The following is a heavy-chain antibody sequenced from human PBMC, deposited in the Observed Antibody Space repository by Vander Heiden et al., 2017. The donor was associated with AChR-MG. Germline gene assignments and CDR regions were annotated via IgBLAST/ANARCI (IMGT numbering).Heavy chain of an antibody. J-gene: IGHJ6*02. Sequence: QVQLQQWDAGPLRPSETLSLTCVVSGEFPGESSWGWIRPSPQKGLEWIGEIKPRGATSYNPSLKSRVTISTLTSENQFSLKMSFVTDADTALYFCVRHRRRATSCYFGGCTYVSYGMDVWGQGTSVTVSS. CDR1: GEFPGESS. CDR3: VRHRRRATSCYFGGCTYVSYGMDV. D-gene: IGHD4-17*01. V-gene: IGHV4-34*01. CDR2: IKPRGAT.